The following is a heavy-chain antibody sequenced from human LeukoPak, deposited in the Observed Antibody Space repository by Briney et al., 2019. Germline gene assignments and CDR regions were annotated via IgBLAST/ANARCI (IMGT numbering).Heavy chain of an antibody. V-gene: IGHV4-59*08. CDR3: VGGWELLGGAFDI. Sequence: PSETLSLTCTVSGGSISSYYWSWIRQPPGKGLEWIGYIYYSGSTNYNPSLKSRVTISVDTSKNQFSLKLSSVTAADTAVYYCVGGWELLGGAFDIWGQGTMVTVSS. J-gene: IGHJ3*02. CDR1: GGSISSYY. CDR2: IYYSGST. D-gene: IGHD1-26*01.